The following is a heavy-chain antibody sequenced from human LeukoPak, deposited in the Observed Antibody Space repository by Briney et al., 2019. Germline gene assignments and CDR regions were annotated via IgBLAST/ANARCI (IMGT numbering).Heavy chain of an antibody. CDR3: ASGGRAYNF. CDR2: ISSNGNII. Sequence: GSLRLSCAASGMRFSDFYMSWIRQAPGKGLEWISFISSNGNIIHYADSAKGRFTISRDNAKNSLYLHMDSLRVEDTATYYCASGGRAYNFWGPGTAVTVSS. J-gene: IGHJ4*02. D-gene: IGHD1-14*01. V-gene: IGHV3-11*01. CDR1: GMRFSDFY.